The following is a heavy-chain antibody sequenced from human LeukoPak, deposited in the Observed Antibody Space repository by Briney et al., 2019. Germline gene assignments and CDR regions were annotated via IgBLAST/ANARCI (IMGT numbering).Heavy chain of an antibody. D-gene: IGHD3-10*01. V-gene: IGHV3-21*01. CDR2: ISSSSYI. Sequence: GGSLRLSCAASGFTFSSYSMNWVRQAPGKGLEWVSSISSSSYIYYADSVKGRFTISRDNAKNSLYLQMNSLRAEDTAVYYCARDGFGGGYFDYWGQGTLVTVSS. CDR1: GFTFSSYS. J-gene: IGHJ4*02. CDR3: ARDGFGGGYFDY.